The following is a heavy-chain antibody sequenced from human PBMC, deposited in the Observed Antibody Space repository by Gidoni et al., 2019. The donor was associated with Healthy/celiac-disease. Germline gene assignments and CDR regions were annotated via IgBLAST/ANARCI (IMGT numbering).Heavy chain of an antibody. CDR2: IYYSGST. Sequence: QVQLQESGPGLVKPSQTLSLTCTVSGGSISSGGYYWSWIRQHPGKGLEWMGYIYYSGSTYYNPSLKSRVTISVDTSKNQFSLKLSSVTAADTAVYYCARVGYDILTDYYYYMDVWGKGTTVTVSS. V-gene: IGHV4-31*03. D-gene: IGHD3-9*01. J-gene: IGHJ6*03. CDR1: GGSISSGGYY. CDR3: ARVGYDILTDYYYYMDV.